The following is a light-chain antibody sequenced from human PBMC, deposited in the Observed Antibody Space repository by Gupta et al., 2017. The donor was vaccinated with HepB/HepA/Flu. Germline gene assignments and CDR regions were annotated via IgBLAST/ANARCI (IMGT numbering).Light chain of an antibody. V-gene: IGLV2-14*01. CDR3: RSYTSSSTLV. CDR1: SSDVGGYNY. CDR2: DVS. J-gene: IGLJ2*01. Sequence: QSALTQPASVSGSPGPSITISCTGTSSDVGGYNYVSWYQQHPGKAPKLMIYDVSNRPSGVANRFSGSKSGNTASLTISGLQAEDEADYYCRSYTSSSTLVFGGGTKLTVL.